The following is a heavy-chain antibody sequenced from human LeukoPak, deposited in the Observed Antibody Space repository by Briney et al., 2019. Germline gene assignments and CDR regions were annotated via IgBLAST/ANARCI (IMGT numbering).Heavy chain of an antibody. Sequence: ASVKVSCKASGGTFSSYTISWVRQAPGQGLEWTGRIIPILGIANYAQKFQGGVTITADKSTSTAYMELSSLRSEDTAVYYCARDNSGGGYYYYWGQGTLVTVSS. CDR3: ARDNSGGGYYYY. CDR2: IIPILGIA. D-gene: IGHD3-22*01. CDR1: GGTFSSYT. V-gene: IGHV1-69*04. J-gene: IGHJ4*02.